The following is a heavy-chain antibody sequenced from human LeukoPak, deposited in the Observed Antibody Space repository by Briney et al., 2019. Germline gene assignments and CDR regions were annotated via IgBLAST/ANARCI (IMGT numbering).Heavy chain of an antibody. CDR1: GDSMSDHS. V-gene: IGHV4-4*09. CDR2: IYASGST. Sequence: SGTLSLTRAVPGDSMSDHSGSCIRHPPGMTREWIGYIYASGSTNYNPSLKGRLTISLETSKNHFSLRLRSVTAADTALYYCGRHYRKDYPDSGSSQYFHYIDVWGKGTTVTVSS. J-gene: IGHJ6*03. D-gene: IGHD3-10*01. CDR3: GRHYRKDYPDSGSSQYFHYIDV.